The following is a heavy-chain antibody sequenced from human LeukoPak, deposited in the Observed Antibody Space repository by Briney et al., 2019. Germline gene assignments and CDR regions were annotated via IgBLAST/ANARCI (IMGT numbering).Heavy chain of an antibody. CDR3: ASSLSSGWGPVDDY. CDR2: INPGGSNR. D-gene: IGHD6-19*01. V-gene: IGHV3-48*03. Sequence: GGSLRLSCAASGITFSNYEMNWVRQAPGKGLEWVSYINPGGSNRFYAGSVKGRFTISRDDAKKSVCLQMNSLRAEDTAVYYCASSLSSGWGPVDDYWGQGIMVTVSS. J-gene: IGHJ4*02. CDR1: GITFSNYE.